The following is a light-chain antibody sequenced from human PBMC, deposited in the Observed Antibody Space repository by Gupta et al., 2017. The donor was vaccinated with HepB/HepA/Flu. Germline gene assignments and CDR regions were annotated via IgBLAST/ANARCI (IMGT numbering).Light chain of an antibody. V-gene: IGLV1-47*02. J-gene: IGLJ1*01. CDR2: NDD. Sequence: QPVLTQPPSASGTPGQRVAISCSGSSSNVGRDNVYWYRQLPGTPPKLLIYNDDRRPSGVPDRFSGSKSGTSASLAISGLRSEDEADYYCAAWDNSLSAYVFGTGTWVTVL. CDR3: AAWDNSLSAYV. CDR1: SSNVGRDN.